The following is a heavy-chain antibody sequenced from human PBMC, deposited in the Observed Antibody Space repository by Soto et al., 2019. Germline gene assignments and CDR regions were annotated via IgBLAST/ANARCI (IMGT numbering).Heavy chain of an antibody. J-gene: IGHJ4*02. CDR1: GGSISSYY. D-gene: IGHD3-3*01. Sequence: SETLSLTCTVSGGSISSYYWSWIRQPPGKGLEWIGYIYYSGSTNYNPSLKSRVTISVDTSKNQFSLKLSSVTAADTAVYYCARVGESGVDGHFDYWCQGTLVTVSS. CDR2: IYYSGST. V-gene: IGHV4-59*01. CDR3: ARVGESGVDGHFDY.